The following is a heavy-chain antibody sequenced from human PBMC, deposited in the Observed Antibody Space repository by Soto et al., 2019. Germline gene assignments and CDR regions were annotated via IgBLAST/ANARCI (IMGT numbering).Heavy chain of an antibody. D-gene: IGHD1-1*01. J-gene: IGHJ3*02. CDR2: MSHSGGT. Sequence: QEQLQQWGAGLLKPSATLSLTCAVYGGFVSSGNYYWSWIRQPPGKGLEWIGEMSHSGGTHFNPSLKSRVTISVDTSKNQFSLKMSSVTAADTALYYCARVERGTATTVVDAFDIWGPGTMVTVSS. V-gene: IGHV4-34*01. CDR3: ARVERGTATTVVDAFDI. CDR1: GGFVSSGNYY.